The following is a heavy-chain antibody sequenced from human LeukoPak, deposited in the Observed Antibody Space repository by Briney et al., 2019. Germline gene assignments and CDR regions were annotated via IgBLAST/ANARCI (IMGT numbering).Heavy chain of an antibody. CDR1: GGSFSGYY. CDR3: ATLAVAGPFDY. D-gene: IGHD6-19*01. J-gene: IGHJ4*02. V-gene: IGHV4-34*01. Sequence: PSETLSLTCAVYGGSFSGYYWSWIRQPPGKGLEWIGEINHSGSTNYNPSLKSRVTISVDTSKNQFSLKLSSVTAADTAVYYCATLAVAGPFDYWGQGTQVTVSS. CDR2: INHSGST.